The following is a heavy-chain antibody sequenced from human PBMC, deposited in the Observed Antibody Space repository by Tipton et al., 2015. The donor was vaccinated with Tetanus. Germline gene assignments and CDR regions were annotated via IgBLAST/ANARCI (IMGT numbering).Heavy chain of an antibody. D-gene: IGHD5-18*01. CDR1: GALLTTGGYF. CDR3: VRGRGLGAYSYGFEY. V-gene: IGHV4-30-2*01. J-gene: IGHJ4*02. Sequence: TLSLTCTVTGALLTTGGYFWGWIWQPPGQGLEWIGYTYQPGSPYLNPPLRSRLTMSFKMSKNQFSLRLTSVPAADTAVYYCVRGRGLGAYSYGFEYWGRGALVTVSS. CDR2: TYQPGSP.